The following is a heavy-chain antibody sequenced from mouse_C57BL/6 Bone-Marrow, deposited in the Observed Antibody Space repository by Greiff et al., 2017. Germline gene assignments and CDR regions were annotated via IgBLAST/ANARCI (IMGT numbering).Heavy chain of an antibody. D-gene: IGHD2-3*01. CDR2: IYPGSGSS. CDR3: AREDDGYYLYYAMDY. V-gene: IGHV1-55*01. J-gene: IGHJ4*01. Sequence: QVQLQQPGAELVKPGASVKMSCKASGYTFTSYWITWVEQRPGQGLEWIGDIYPGSGSSNYNEKFQSKATLTVDTSSSTAYMQLSSLTSEDSAVYYCAREDDGYYLYYAMDYWGQGTSVTVSS. CDR1: GYTFTSYW.